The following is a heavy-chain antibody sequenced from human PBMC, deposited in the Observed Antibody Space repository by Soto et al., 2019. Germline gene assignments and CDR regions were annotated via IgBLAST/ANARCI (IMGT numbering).Heavy chain of an antibody. CDR1: GYTFTSYG. Sequence: QVQLVQSGAEVKKPGASVKVSCKASGYTFTSYGISWVRQAPGQGLVWMGWISAYNGNTNYAQKVQGRVTMTTDTSTRTADMELRSVRTDDTAVYYCARVLLWFEELSYYFDYWGQGTMVTVSS. J-gene: IGHJ4*02. CDR3: ARVLLWFEELSYYFDY. CDR2: ISAYNGNT. V-gene: IGHV1-18*01. D-gene: IGHD3-10*01.